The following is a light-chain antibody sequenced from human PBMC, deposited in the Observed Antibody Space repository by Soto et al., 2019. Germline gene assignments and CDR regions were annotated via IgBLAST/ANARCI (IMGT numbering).Light chain of an antibody. J-gene: IGKJ4*01. CDR3: QQRSNWPLT. Sequence: EIVLTQSPATLSLSPGERATLSCRASQSVSSYLAWYQQKPGQAPMLLIYDAYNRATGIPAMFSGSGSGTDFTLTLSSLEPEDFAVYYCQQRSNWPLTFGGGPKVESK. CDR2: DAY. V-gene: IGKV3-11*01. CDR1: QSVSSY.